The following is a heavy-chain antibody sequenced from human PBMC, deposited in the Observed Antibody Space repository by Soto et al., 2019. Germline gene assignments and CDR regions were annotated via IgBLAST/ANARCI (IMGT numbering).Heavy chain of an antibody. CDR2: IYYSGST. CDR3: ARDDAMYYYDSSGYYGPFDI. V-gene: IGHV4-31*03. Sequence: PSETLSLTCTVSGGSISSGGYYWSWIRQHPGKGLEWIGYIYYSGSTYYNPSLKSRVTISVDTSKNQFSLKLSSVPAADTAVYYCARDDAMYYYDSSGYYGPFDIWGQGTMVTVSS. D-gene: IGHD3-22*01. J-gene: IGHJ3*02. CDR1: GGSISSGGYY.